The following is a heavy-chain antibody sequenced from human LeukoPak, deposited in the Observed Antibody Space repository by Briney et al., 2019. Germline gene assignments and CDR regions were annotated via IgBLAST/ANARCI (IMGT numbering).Heavy chain of an antibody. Sequence: PSETLSLTCAVYGGSFSGYYWSWIRQPPGKGLEWIGEINHSGSTNYNPSLNRRVTISVDRSKNQFSLRLISMTAADTAVYYCAREPCSGGRCGFMDVWGPGTTVTVSS. D-gene: IGHD2-15*01. CDR2: INHSGST. J-gene: IGHJ6*02. CDR3: AREPCSGGRCGFMDV. V-gene: IGHV4-34*01. CDR1: GGSFSGYY.